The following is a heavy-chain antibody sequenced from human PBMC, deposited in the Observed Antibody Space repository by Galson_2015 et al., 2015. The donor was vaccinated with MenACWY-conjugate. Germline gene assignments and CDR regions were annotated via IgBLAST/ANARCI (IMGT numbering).Heavy chain of an antibody. V-gene: IGHV3-49*03. Sequence: SLRLSCAASGLTFGDSPMNWFRQAPGKGLGWVGFIRKKADGGTTEYAASVKGRFTISRDDSKSIAYLQMNSLKTEDTAVYYCTRPDFLSGRDAFDIWGQGTMVTVSS. D-gene: IGHD3-3*01. CDR1: GLTFGDSP. CDR3: TRPDFLSGRDAFDI. CDR2: IRKKADGGTT. J-gene: IGHJ3*02.